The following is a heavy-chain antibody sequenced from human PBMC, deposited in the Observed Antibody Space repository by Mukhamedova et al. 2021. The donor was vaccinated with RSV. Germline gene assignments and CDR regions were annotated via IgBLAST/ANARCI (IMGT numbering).Heavy chain of an antibody. J-gene: IGHJ2*01. CDR2: IWYDGSNK. Sequence: GKGPEWVAVIWYDGSNKYYTDSVKGRFTISRDNSKNTLFLQMSSLRVEDTAVYYCARAYGDWRYFDPWGRGTLVTVSS. D-gene: IGHD4-17*01. V-gene: IGHV3-33*01. CDR3: ARAYGDWRYFDP.